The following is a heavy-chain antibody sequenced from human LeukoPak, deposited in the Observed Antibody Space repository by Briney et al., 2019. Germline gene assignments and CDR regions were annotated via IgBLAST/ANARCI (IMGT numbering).Heavy chain of an antibody. V-gene: IGHV3-48*04. D-gene: IGHD3-16*01. CDR2: ISSSSSPI. CDR1: GFTFSSYS. CDR3: ARWGGGFDH. Sequence: GGSLRLSCVASGFTFSSYSMNWVRQAPGKGLEWVSYISSSSSPIYYAESVKGRFTISRDNAKNSLYLQMNSLRAEDTAVYYCARWGGGFDHWGQGTLVTVSS. J-gene: IGHJ4*02.